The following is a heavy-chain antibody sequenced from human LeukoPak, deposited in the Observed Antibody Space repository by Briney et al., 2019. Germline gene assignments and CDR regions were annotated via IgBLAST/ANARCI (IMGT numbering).Heavy chain of an antibody. D-gene: IGHD4-17*01. V-gene: IGHV3-15*01. CDR1: GFTFSNAW. CDR3: AKELLDGDYLIWDRGDFDY. Sequence: GGSLRLSCAASGFTFSNAWMSWVRQAPGKGLEWVGRIKSKTDGGTTDYAAPVKGRFTISRDDLKNTLYLQMNSLRAEDTAVYYCAKELLDGDYLIWDRGDFDYWGQGTLVTVSS. CDR2: IKSKTDGGTT. J-gene: IGHJ4*02.